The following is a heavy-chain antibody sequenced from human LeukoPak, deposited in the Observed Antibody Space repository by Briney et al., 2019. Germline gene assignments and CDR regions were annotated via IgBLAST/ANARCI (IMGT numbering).Heavy chain of an antibody. V-gene: IGHV3-30*18. CDR3: AKGSDYPDN. Sequence: PGRSLRLSCAASGFTFSSYGMHWVRQAPGKGLEWVAVISYDGSNKYYADSVKGRCTISRDNSKSTLYLQMNSLRAEDTCVYYCAKGSDYPDNWGQGTLVTVSS. CDR2: ISYDGSNK. J-gene: IGHJ4*02. CDR1: GFTFSSYG.